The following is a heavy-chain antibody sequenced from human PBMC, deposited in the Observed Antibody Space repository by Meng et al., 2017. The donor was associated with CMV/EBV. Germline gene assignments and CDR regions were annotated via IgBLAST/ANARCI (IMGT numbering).Heavy chain of an antibody. D-gene: IGHD3-3*01. CDR1: GYTFTNYW. Sequence: GESLKISCKASGYTFTNYWIGWVRQMPGKRLEWMGIIYPGDSETRYSPSFQGQVTISADKSISTAYLQRSSLQASDTAIYYCALKLLVPVGAFDVWGQGTMVTVSS. V-gene: IGHV5-51*01. J-gene: IGHJ3*01. CDR3: ALKLLVPVGAFDV. CDR2: IYPGDSET.